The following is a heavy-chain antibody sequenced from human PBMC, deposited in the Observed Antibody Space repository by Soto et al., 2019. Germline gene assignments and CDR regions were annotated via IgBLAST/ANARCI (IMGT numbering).Heavy chain of an antibody. CDR3: ARMYYDGYANFDY. Sequence: SETLSLTCTVSGGSISGRGYQWGWIRQPPGKGLEWIGNINYSGSSYYNPTLKSRVTISVDTSKNQFSLKLSSVTAADTAVYYCARMYYDGYANFDYWGQGTLVTVSS. J-gene: IGHJ4*02. D-gene: IGHD3-16*01. CDR1: GGSISGRGYQ. V-gene: IGHV4-39*01. CDR2: INYSGSS.